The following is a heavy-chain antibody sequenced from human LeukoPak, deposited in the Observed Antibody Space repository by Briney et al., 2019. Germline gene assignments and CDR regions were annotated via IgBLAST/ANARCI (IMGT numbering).Heavy chain of an antibody. J-gene: IGHJ4*02. Sequence: ETLSLTCTVSGGSISSYYWSWVRQPPGKGLEWVANIKQDGSEKYYVDSVKGRFTISRDNAKNSLYLQMNSLRAEDTAVYYCARDLPDYWGQGTLVAVSS. CDR1: GGSISSYY. V-gene: IGHV3-7*01. CDR2: IKQDGSEK. CDR3: ARDLPDY.